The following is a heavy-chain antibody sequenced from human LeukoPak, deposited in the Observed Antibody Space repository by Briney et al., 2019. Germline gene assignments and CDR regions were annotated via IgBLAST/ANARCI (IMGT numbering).Heavy chain of an antibody. CDR3: DYYYDSSGYF. D-gene: IGHD3-22*01. J-gene: IGHJ4*02. Sequence: HPGGSLRLSCAASGFTVSSNYMSWVRQAPGKGLEWVSVIYSGGSTYYADSVKGRFTISRDNSKNTLYLQMNSLKTEDTAVYYCDYYYDSSGYFWGQGTLVTVSS. CDR2: IYSGGST. CDR1: GFTVSSNY. V-gene: IGHV3-53*01.